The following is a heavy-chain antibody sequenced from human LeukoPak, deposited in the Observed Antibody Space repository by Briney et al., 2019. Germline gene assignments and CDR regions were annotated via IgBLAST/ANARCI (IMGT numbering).Heavy chain of an antibody. Sequence: SETLSLTCAVYGGSFSGYYWSWIRQPPGKGLEWIGEINHSGSTNYNPSLKSRVTISVDTSKNQFSLKLSSVTAADTAVYYCARLSDYYDSSGPNNDYWGQGTLVTVSS. CDR3: ARLSDYYDSSGPNNDY. J-gene: IGHJ4*02. D-gene: IGHD3-22*01. V-gene: IGHV4-34*01. CDR1: GGSFSGYY. CDR2: INHSGST.